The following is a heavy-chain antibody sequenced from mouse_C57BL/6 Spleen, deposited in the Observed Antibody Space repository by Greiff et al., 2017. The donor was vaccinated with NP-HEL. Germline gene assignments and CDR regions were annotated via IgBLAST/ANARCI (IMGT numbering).Heavy chain of an antibody. Sequence: VQLQQSGAELVMPGASVKLSCKASGYTFTSYWMHWVKQRPGQGLEWIGEIDPSDSYTNYNQKFKGKSTLTVDKSSSTAYMQLSSLTSEDSAVYYCARSLLRSLDVWGTGTTVTVSS. CDR1: GYTFTSYW. CDR3: ARSLLRSLDV. D-gene: IGHD1-1*01. V-gene: IGHV1-69*01. CDR2: IDPSDSYT. J-gene: IGHJ1*03.